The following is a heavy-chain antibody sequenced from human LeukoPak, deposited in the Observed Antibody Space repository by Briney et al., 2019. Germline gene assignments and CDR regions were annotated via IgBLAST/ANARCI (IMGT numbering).Heavy chain of an antibody. CDR2: IYSGGST. CDR3: ARVADAWELHDSIFDY. Sequence: GGSLRLSCAASEFSVGSNYMTWVRQAPGKGLEWVSLIYSGGSTYYGDSVKGRFTISRDNSKNTLYLQMNSLRAEDTAVYYCARVADAWELHDSIFDYWGQGTLVTVSS. J-gene: IGHJ4*02. V-gene: IGHV3-66*01. CDR1: EFSVGSNY. D-gene: IGHD1-26*01.